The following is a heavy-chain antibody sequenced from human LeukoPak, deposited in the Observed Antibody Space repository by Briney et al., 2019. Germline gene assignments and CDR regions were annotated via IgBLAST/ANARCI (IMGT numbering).Heavy chain of an antibody. Sequence: GGSLRLSCAASGFTFSSYAMSWVRQAPGKGLEWVSAISGSGGSTYYADSVKGRFTISRANSKNTLYLQMTSLRAEDTAVYYCANRPTLLTMVRGPDDYWGQGTLVTVSS. J-gene: IGHJ4*02. CDR3: ANRPTLLTMVRGPDDY. V-gene: IGHV3-23*01. CDR2: ISGSGGST. CDR1: GFTFSSYA. D-gene: IGHD3-10*01.